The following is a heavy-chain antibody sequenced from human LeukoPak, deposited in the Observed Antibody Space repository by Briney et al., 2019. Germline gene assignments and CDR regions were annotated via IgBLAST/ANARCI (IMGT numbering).Heavy chain of an antibody. J-gene: IGHJ6*02. CDR1: GGSISIYY. D-gene: IGHD4-11*01. CDR2: FYYSGSP. Sequence: PSETLSLMCTVSGGSISIYYWRCTRQPPEEGLVGFGYFYYSGSPNYNPPLKSRVPLSVDTPKNQFFLTHNSATAADTAVLYFARHTVTKGYGMDVWGQGTTVTVSS. CDR3: ARHTVTKGYGMDV. V-gene: IGHV4-59*08.